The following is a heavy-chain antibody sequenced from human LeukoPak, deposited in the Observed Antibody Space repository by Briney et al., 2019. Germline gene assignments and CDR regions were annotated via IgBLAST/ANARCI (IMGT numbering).Heavy chain of an antibody. V-gene: IGHV1-18*01. D-gene: IGHD3-22*01. J-gene: IGHJ4*02. CDR1: GYTFASYG. CDR3: ARDGYYYDSSGYT. Sequence: GASVKVSCKASGYTFASYGISWVRQAPGQGLEWMGWISAYDGNTNYAQKLQGRVTMTTDASTSIAYMELSRLRSDDTAVYYCARDGYYYDSSGYTWGQGTLVTVSS. CDR2: ISAYDGNT.